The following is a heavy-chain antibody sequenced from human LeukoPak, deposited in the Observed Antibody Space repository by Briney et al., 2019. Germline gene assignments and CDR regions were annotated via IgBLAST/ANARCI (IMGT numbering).Heavy chain of an antibody. Sequence: PPETLSPTCTVSGGSISSYYWSWIRQPPGKGLEWIGYIYYSGSTNYNPSLKSRVTISVDTSKNQFSLKLSSVTAADTAVYYCASTLYSGSYYLTQLDYWGQGTLVTVSS. D-gene: IGHD1-26*01. CDR1: GGSISSYY. J-gene: IGHJ4*02. V-gene: IGHV4-59*01. CDR2: IYYSGST. CDR3: ASTLYSGSYYLTQLDY.